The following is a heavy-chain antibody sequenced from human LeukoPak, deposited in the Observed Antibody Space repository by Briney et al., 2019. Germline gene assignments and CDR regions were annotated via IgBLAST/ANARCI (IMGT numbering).Heavy chain of an antibody. D-gene: IGHD3-3*01. CDR1: GGSLSSGGYY. Sequence: PSETLSLTCTVSGGSLSSGGYYWSWLRQHPGKGLEWIGYIYYSGSTYYNPSLKSRVTISVDTSKNQFSLKLSSVTAADTAVYYCARARGLRSHPFDYWGQGTLVTVSS. J-gene: IGHJ4*02. CDR3: ARARGLRSHPFDY. CDR2: IYYSGST. V-gene: IGHV4-31*03.